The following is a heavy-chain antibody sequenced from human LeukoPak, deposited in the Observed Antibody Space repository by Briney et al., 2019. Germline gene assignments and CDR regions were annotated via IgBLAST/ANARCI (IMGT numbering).Heavy chain of an antibody. CDR1: GYTFTGYY. Sequence: ASVKVSCKASGYTFTGYYINWVRQAPGQGLEWMAWFNPNSGDTNYLQKFQGRVTMTRDTSISTAYMELSGLRSDDTAVYFYGRAALGMATDYWGQGTLVTVSS. CDR3: GRAALGMATDY. CDR2: FNPNSGDT. V-gene: IGHV1-2*02. J-gene: IGHJ4*02. D-gene: IGHD5-24*01.